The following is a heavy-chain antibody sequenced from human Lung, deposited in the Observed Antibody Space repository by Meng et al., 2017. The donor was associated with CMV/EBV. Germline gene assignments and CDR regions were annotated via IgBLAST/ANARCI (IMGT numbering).Heavy chain of an antibody. Sequence: QVELQVACAVLVKPSGTLSLTCAVSGGSISSSNWWSWVRQPPGKGLEWIGEIYHSGSTNYNPSLKSRVTISVDKSKNQFSLKLSSVTAADTAVYYCASFPPPGKQWLVTNYWGQGTLVTVSS. V-gene: IGHV4-4*02. CDR3: ASFPPPGKQWLVTNY. J-gene: IGHJ4*02. CDR1: GGSISSSNW. CDR2: IYHSGST. D-gene: IGHD6-19*01.